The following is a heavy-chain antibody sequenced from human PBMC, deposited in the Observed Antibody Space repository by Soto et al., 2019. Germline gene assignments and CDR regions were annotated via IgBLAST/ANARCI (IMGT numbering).Heavy chain of an antibody. D-gene: IGHD5-18*01. CDR1: GFTFSSYA. V-gene: IGHV3-23*01. Sequence: GSLRLSCAASGFTFSSYAMSWVRQAPGKGLEWVSAISGSGGSTYYADSVKGRFTISRDNSKNTLYLQMNSLRAEDTAVYYCAKRPTKNTAMVTSYFGYWGQGTLVTVSS. J-gene: IGHJ4*02. CDR2: ISGSGGST. CDR3: AKRPTKNTAMVTSYFGY.